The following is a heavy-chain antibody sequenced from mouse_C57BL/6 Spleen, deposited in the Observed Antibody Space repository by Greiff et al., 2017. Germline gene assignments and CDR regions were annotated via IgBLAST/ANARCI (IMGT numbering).Heavy chain of an antibody. CDR2: INPGSGGT. CDR1: GYAFTNSL. Sequence: VQLQQSGAELVRPGTSVKVSCKASGYAFTNSLIEWVKQRPGPGLAWIGVINPGSGGTNYNEKFKGKAPLTADKSSSTAYMQLSSLTSEDSAVYFCARGVGTGFDYWGQGTTLTGSS. V-gene: IGHV1-54*01. D-gene: IGHD4-1*01. J-gene: IGHJ2*01. CDR3: ARGVGTGFDY.